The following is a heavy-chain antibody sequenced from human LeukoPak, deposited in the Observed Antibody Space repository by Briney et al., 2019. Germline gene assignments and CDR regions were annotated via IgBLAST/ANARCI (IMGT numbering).Heavy chain of an antibody. D-gene: IGHD2-15*01. Sequence: GGSLRLSCAASGFTFSSYAMSWVRQAPGKGLEWISYINSSGNTIYYADSVKGRCTISRDNAKNSLYLQMNSLRAEDTAVYYCARGTHGAFDIWGQGTMVTVSS. CDR1: GFTFSSYA. J-gene: IGHJ3*02. CDR2: INSSGNTI. CDR3: ARGTHGAFDI. V-gene: IGHV3-48*04.